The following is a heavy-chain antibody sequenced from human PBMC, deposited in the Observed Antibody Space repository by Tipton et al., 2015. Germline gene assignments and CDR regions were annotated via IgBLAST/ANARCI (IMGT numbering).Heavy chain of an antibody. CDR1: GGSFSGYT. CDR2: VNHSGNT. CDR3: ARGDDILAYLYFDL. J-gene: IGHJ2*01. V-gene: IGHV4-34*01. D-gene: IGHD3-9*01. Sequence: TLSLTCAVYGGSFSGYTWHWIRQPPGKGLEWIGEVNHSGNTNYNPSLESRFIIPEDTSKNQFSLTVFSVTAADTAVYYCARGDDILAYLYFDLWGRGTLVSVSS.